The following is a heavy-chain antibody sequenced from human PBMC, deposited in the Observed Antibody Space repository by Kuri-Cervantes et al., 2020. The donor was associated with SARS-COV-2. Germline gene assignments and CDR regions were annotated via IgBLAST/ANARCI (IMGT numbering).Heavy chain of an antibody. CDR1: GGSISSSSYY. CDR2: IYYSGST. Sequence: SETLSLTCTVSGGSISSSSYYWGWIRQPPGKGREWIGSIYYSGSTYYNPSLKSRVTISVDTSKNQFSLMLSSVTAADTAVYYCATFPLSITIFGEVIGWFDPWGQGTLVTVSS. D-gene: IGHD3-3*01. V-gene: IGHV4-39*01. J-gene: IGHJ5*02. CDR3: ATFPLSITIFGEVIGWFDP.